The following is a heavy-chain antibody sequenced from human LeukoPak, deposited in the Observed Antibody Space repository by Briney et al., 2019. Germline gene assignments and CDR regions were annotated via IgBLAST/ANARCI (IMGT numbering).Heavy chain of an antibody. Sequence: GGSLRLSCAASGFSFSSYEMNWVRQAPGKGLEWISYINSNGRNIDYADSVRGRFTISRDNAKNSLFLQMNSLRAEDTAVYYCLCLWFGKGVYWGRGTLVTVSS. V-gene: IGHV3-48*03. CDR1: GFSFSSYE. CDR3: LCLWFGKGVY. D-gene: IGHD3-10*01. J-gene: IGHJ4*02. CDR2: INSNGRNI.